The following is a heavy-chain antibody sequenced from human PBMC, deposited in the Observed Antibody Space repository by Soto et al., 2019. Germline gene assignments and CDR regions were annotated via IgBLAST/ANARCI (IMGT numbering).Heavy chain of an antibody. CDR1: GGSISSSSYY. V-gene: IGHV4-39*01. D-gene: IGHD2-2*01. CDR3: ARGSEMGCSSTSCLPGPDAFDI. CDR2: IYYSGST. J-gene: IGHJ3*02. Sequence: SETLSLTCTVPGGSISSSSYYWGWIRQPPGKGLEWIGSIYYSGSTYYNPSLKSRVTISVDTSKNQFSLKLSSVTAADTAVYYCARGSEMGCSSTSCLPGPDAFDIWGQGAMVTVSS.